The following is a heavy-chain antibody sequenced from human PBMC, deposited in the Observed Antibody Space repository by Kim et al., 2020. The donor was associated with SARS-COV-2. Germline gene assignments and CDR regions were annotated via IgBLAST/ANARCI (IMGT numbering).Heavy chain of an antibody. CDR2: T. D-gene: IGHD1-26*01. Sequence: TTDADSGRGRLPISRDNAKNTLSLQMNSLRAKDTAVYYCAYSGSYGWFDPWGQGDLVTVS. CDR3: AYSGSYGWFDP. V-gene: IGHV3-74*03. J-gene: IGHJ5*02.